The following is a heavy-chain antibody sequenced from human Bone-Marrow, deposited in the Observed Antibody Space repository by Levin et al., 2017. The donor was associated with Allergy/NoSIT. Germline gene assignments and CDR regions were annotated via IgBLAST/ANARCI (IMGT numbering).Heavy chain of an antibody. CDR2: INWNSNTI. V-gene: IGHV3-9*01. CDR1: GFTFDDFA. D-gene: IGHD3-16*01. CDR3: AKVPSSFGGSYYFHH. Sequence: GGSLRLSCAASGFTFDDFAMHWVRQAPEKGLEWVSGINWNSNTIDYADSVKGRFTISRDNAKNSLYLQMNSLRPEDTAFHYCAKVPSSFGGSYYFHHWGRGTLVTVSS. J-gene: IGHJ1*01.